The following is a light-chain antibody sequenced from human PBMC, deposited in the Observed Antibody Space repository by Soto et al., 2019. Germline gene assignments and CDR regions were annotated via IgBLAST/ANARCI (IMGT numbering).Light chain of an antibody. V-gene: IGKV1-5*03. CDR2: KAS. Sequence: DIHMTESPSSLSASVGDGVRITCRASQGIRSYLAWYQQKPGKAPKLLIYKASTLKSGVPSRFSGSGSGTEFTLTISSLQPDDFATYYCQHYNSYSEAFGQGTKVDIK. CDR3: QHYNSYSEA. J-gene: IGKJ1*01. CDR1: QGIRSY.